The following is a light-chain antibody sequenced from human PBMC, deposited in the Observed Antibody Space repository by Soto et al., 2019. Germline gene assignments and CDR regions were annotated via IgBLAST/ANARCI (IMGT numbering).Light chain of an antibody. J-gene: IGKJ1*01. CDR3: HQYYSYPRET. Sequence: AIRMTQSPSSLSASTGDRVTITCRASQGISSYLAWYQQKPGKAPKLLIYAASTLQSGVPSRFSGGGSGTYFTLTITSLQSEDFPTYYCHQYYSYPRETFAQGTKGDI. CDR1: QGISSY. V-gene: IGKV1-8*01. CDR2: AAS.